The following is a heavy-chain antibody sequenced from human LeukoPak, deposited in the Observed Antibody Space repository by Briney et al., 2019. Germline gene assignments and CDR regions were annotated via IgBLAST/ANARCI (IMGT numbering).Heavy chain of an antibody. V-gene: IGHV3-11*01. D-gene: IGHD4-17*01. CDR1: GFTFSDYY. CDR3: ARAPVTTEHFYDY. J-gene: IGHJ4*02. Sequence: GGSLRLSCAASGFTFSDYYMSWIRQAPGKGLEWVSYISSSGSTIYYADSVKGRFTISRDNVKNSLYLQMNSLRAEDTAVYYCARAPVTTEHFYDYWGQGTLVTVSS. CDR2: ISSSGSTI.